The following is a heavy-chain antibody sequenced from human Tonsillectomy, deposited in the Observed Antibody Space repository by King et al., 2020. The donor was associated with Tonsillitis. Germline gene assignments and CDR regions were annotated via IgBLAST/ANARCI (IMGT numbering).Heavy chain of an antibody. CDR3: AKMGARITMVRRVPDYYYYGMDV. CDR2: ISGSGGST. Sequence: VQLVESGGGLVQPGGSLRLSCAASGFTFSSYAMSWVRQAPGKGLEWVSSISGSGGSTYYADAVKGRFTISRDNSKNTLFLQMNSLRAEDTAVYYCAKMGARITMVRRVPDYYYYGMDVWGQGTTVTVSS. J-gene: IGHJ6*02. D-gene: IGHD3-10*01. V-gene: IGHV3-23*04. CDR1: GFTFSSYA.